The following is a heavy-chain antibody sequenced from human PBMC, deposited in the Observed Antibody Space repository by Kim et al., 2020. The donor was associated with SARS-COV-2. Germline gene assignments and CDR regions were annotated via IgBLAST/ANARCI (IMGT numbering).Heavy chain of an antibody. D-gene: IGHD3-10*01. J-gene: IGHJ4*02. Sequence: ADSVKGRFTISRDNAKNSLYLQMNSLRAEDTALYYCAKDRGSGRTYYFDYWGQGTLVTVSS. V-gene: IGHV3-9*01. CDR3: AKDRGSGRTYYFDY.